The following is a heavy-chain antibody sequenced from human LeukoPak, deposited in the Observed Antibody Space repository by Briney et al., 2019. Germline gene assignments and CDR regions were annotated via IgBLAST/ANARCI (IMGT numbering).Heavy chain of an antibody. Sequence: GGSLRLSCAASGFTFSNYGMHWVRQAPGKGLEWVAVIWYDGSNKYYGDSVKGRFTISRDNAKNSLYLQMNSLRVEDTAIYYCATSGSYRFDYWGQGTLVTVSS. D-gene: IGHD1-26*01. CDR1: GFTFSNYG. CDR3: ATSGSYRFDY. CDR2: IWYDGSNK. V-gene: IGHV3-33*01. J-gene: IGHJ4*02.